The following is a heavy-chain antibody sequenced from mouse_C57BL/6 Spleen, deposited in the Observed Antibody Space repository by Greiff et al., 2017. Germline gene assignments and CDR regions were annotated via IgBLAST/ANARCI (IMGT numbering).Heavy chain of an antibody. D-gene: IGHD4-1*01. Sequence: EVKLVESEGGLVQPGSSMKLSCTASGFTFSDYYMAWVRQVPEKGLEWVANINYDGSSTYYLDSLKSRFIISRDNAKNILYLQMSSLKSEDTATYYCAREKTGYFDYWGQGTTLTVSS. J-gene: IGHJ2*01. V-gene: IGHV5-16*01. CDR1: GFTFSDYY. CDR3: AREKTGYFDY. CDR2: INYDGSST.